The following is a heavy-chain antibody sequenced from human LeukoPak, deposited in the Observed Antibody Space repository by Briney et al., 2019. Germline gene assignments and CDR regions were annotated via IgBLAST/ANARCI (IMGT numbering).Heavy chain of an antibody. Sequence: SETLSLTCTVSGDSMTSYYWSWIRQPPGKGLEWIGNIYYSGTSNYNPSLRSRVTISVDTSKNQFSLKLSSVTAADTAVYYCASLVNVDTAMGPYSWFDPWGQGTLVTVSS. D-gene: IGHD5-18*01. V-gene: IGHV4-59*08. CDR2: IYYSGTS. CDR3: ASLVNVDTAMGPYSWFDP. CDR1: GDSMTSYY. J-gene: IGHJ5*02.